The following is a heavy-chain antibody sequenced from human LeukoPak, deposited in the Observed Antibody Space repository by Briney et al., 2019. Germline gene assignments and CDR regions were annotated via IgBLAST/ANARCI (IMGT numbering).Heavy chain of an antibody. CDR3: ARAIAARAGGYFDY. V-gene: IGHV1-69*13. CDR2: IIPIFGTA. J-gene: IGHJ4*02. D-gene: IGHD6-6*01. CDR1: GGTSSSYA. Sequence: SVKVSCKASGGTSSSYAISWVRQAPGQGLEWMGGIIPIFGTANYAQKFQGRVTITADESTSTAYMELSSLRSEDTAVYYCARAIAARAGGYFDYWGQGTLVTVSS.